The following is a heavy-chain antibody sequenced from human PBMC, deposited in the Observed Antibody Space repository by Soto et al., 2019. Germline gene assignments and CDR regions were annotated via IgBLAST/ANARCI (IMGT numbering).Heavy chain of an antibody. J-gene: IGHJ6*02. Sequence: SETLSLTCAVYGGSFSGYYWSWIRQPPGKGLEWIGEINHSGSTNYNPSLKSRVTISVDTSKNQFSLKLSSVIAADTAVYYCARLKLELPCGMDVWGQGTTVTVSS. CDR1: GGSFSGYY. V-gene: IGHV4-34*01. CDR3: ARLKLELPCGMDV. CDR2: INHSGST. D-gene: IGHD1-7*01.